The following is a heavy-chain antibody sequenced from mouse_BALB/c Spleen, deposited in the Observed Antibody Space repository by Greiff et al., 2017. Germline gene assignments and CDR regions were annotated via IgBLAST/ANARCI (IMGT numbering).Heavy chain of an antibody. V-gene: IGHV14-4*02. CDR1: GFNIKDYY. CDR2: IDPENGDT. D-gene: IGHD1-1*01. CDR3: RGTTVPHYAMDY. Sequence: VHVKQSGAELVRSGASVKLSCTASGFNIKDYYMHWVKQRPEQGLEWIGWIDPENGDTEYAPKFQGKATMTADTSSNTAYLQLSSLTSEVTAVYYCRGTTVPHYAMDYWGQGTSVTVSS. J-gene: IGHJ4*01.